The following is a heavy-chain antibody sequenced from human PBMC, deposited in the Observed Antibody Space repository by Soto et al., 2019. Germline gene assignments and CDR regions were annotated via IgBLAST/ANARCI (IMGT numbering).Heavy chain of an antibody. V-gene: IGHV1-3*04. CDR2: INTGNGNT. J-gene: IGHJ4*02. D-gene: IGHD1-26*01. Sequence: ASVKVSCKASEYTFTTYAMHWVRQAPGQRLEWMGWINTGNGNTKYSQKFQGRVTITRDTSASTAYMELSSLISEDTAVYYCARNAVGTYHFGYWGQGTLVTVSS. CDR1: EYTFTTYA. CDR3: ARNAVGTYHFGY.